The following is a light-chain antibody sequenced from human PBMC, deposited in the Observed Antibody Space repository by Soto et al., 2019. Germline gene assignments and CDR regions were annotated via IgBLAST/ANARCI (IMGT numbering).Light chain of an antibody. CDR1: SSDVGSYSR. J-gene: IGLJ1*01. CDR2: EVS. Sequence: QSVLTQPPSVSGSPGQSVTISCTGTSSDVGSYSRVSWYQQPPGTAPKLMIYEVSNRPSGVPDRFSGSKSGNTASLTISWLQAEDEADYYCSSYTSSSIYVFGTGTKVTVL. V-gene: IGLV2-18*02. CDR3: SSYTSSSIYV.